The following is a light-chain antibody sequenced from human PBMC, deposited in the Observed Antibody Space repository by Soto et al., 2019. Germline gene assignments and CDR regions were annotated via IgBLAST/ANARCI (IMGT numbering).Light chain of an antibody. V-gene: IGKV1-33*01. CDR1: QDITNS. CDR3: QQYENPPIT. Sequence: DIQMTQSPPSLSASVGDTVIISCQVSQDITNSLNWYQQKPGKAPKLLIYDVSNLETGVPSRFSGSGSGTDFTFTITGLQTEDVATYYCQQYENPPITFGPGTKVQIK. CDR2: DVS. J-gene: IGKJ3*01.